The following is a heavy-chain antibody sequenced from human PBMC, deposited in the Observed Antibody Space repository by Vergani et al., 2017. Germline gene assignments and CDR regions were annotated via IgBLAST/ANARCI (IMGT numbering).Heavy chain of an antibody. J-gene: IGHJ2*01. D-gene: IGHD3-9*01. CDR1: GYSIPSINYY. Sequence: QLQLQESGPGLVRPSKTLSLTCSVSGYSIPSINYYWAWIRQPPGKGLEWLGTVHSTGTTYYNPSLKSRLPVSVDRSNNSLSLNLTSVTATDTAVYYCASHLTTSYVSPFDLWGRGALVTVSS. CDR2: VHSTGTT. V-gene: IGHV4-39*02. CDR3: ASHLTTSYVSPFDL.